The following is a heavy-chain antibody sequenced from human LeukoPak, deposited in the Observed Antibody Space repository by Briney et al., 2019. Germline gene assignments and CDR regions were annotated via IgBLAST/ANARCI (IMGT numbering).Heavy chain of an antibody. J-gene: IGHJ4*02. D-gene: IGHD4-11*01. V-gene: IGHV4-59*08. Sequence: PSETLSLTCTVSGGSISSYYWSWIRQPPGKGLEWIGYIYYSGSTNYNPSLKSRVTISVDTSKNQFSLKLSSVTAADTAVYYCARRSASNYVFDYWGQGTLVTASS. CDR1: GGSISSYY. CDR3: ARRSASNYVFDY. CDR2: IYYSGST.